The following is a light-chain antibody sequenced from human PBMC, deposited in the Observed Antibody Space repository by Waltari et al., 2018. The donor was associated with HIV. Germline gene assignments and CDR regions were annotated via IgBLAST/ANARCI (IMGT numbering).Light chain of an antibody. CDR2: DFS. V-gene: IGLV2-14*03. Sequence: HSVLTQPASMSGPLGQSIPISCLGSSNDVGGCNYVSWYQQSPDKAPRLVIYDFSNRPSGVSGRFSGSKSGSAASLTISGLQPEDEADYYCCSYSSSGTVLFGGGTRLTVL. J-gene: IGLJ2*01. CDR1: SNDVGGCNY. CDR3: CSYSSSGTVL.